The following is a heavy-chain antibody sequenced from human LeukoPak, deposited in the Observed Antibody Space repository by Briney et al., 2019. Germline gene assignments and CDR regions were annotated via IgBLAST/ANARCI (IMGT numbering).Heavy chain of an antibody. J-gene: IGHJ6*04. D-gene: IGHD2-2*01. CDR2: INPSGGST. CDR1: GYTFTSYY. V-gene: IGHV1-46*01. CDR3: ARYCSSTSCYGYYYGMDV. Sequence: ASVKVSCKASGYTFTSYYMHWVRHAPGQGLEWMGIINPSGGSTSYAQKFQGRVTMTRDTSTSTVYMELSSLRSEDTAVYYCARYCSSTSCYGYYYGMDVWGKGTTVTVSS.